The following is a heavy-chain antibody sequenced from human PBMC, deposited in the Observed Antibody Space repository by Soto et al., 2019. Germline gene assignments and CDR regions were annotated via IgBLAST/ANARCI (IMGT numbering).Heavy chain of an antibody. CDR3: ARVRYCSGGSCSPRFDP. CDR2: IYYSGST. J-gene: IGHJ5*02. D-gene: IGHD2-15*01. CDR1: GGSISSGGYY. Sequence: QVQLQESGPGLVKPSQTLSLTCTVSGGSISSGGYYWSWIRQHPGKGLEWIGYIYYSGSTYYNPSLKLRVTISVDTSTNQFSLTLRSVTAADTAVYYCARVRYCSGGSCSPRFDPWGQGTLVTVSS. V-gene: IGHV4-31*03.